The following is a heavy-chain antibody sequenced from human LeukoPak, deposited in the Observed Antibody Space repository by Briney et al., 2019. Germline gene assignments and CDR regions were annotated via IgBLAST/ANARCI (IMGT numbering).Heavy chain of an antibody. Sequence: SVKVSCKASGGTFSSYAISWVRQAPGQGLEWMGGIIPIFGTANYAQKFQGRATITADESTSTAYMELSSLRSEDTAVYYCAREPSPTSLYGMDVWGQGTTVTVSS. V-gene: IGHV1-69*13. CDR3: AREPSPTSLYGMDV. J-gene: IGHJ6*02. CDR1: GGTFSSYA. CDR2: IIPIFGTA.